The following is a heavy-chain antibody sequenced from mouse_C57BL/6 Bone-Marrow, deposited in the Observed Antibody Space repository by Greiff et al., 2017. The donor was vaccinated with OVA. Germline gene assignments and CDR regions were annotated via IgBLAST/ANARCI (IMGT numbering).Heavy chain of an antibody. V-gene: IGHV2-2*01. CDR1: GFSLTSYG. D-gene: IGHD1-1*01. CDR2: IWSGGST. J-gene: IGHJ1*03. Sequence: VQLVESGPGLVQPSQSLSITCTVSGFSLTSYGVHWVRQSPGKGLEWLGVIWSGGSTDYNAAFISRLSISKDNSKSQVFFKMNSLQADDTAIYYCARNRAVVAYWYFDVWGTGTTVTVSS. CDR3: ARNRAVVAYWYFDV.